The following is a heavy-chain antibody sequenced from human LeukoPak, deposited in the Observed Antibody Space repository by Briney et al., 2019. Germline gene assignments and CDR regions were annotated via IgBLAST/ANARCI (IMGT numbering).Heavy chain of an antibody. V-gene: IGHV4-59*01. Sequence: SETLSLTCTVSGGSISSYYWNWIRQPPGKGLEWIGYIYYSGSTNYNPSLKSRATISVDTSKKQFSLELSSVTAADTAVYYCARGVFGVAMNFDYWGQGTLVTVSS. D-gene: IGHD3-3*01. CDR1: GGSISSYY. J-gene: IGHJ4*02. CDR2: IYYSGST. CDR3: ARGVFGVAMNFDY.